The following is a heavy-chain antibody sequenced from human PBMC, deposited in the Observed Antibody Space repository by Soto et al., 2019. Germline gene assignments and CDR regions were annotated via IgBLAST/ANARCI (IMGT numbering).Heavy chain of an antibody. Sequence: QVQLVQSGAEVKKPGSSVKVSCKASGGTFSSYAISWVRQAPGQGLEWMGGIIPIFGTANYAQKFQGRVTITADESTSTAYMELSSMRSEDTAVYYCARGTVVNNEVYYYGMDVWGQGTTVTVSS. CDR1: GGTFSSYA. V-gene: IGHV1-69*01. J-gene: IGHJ6*02. CDR2: IIPIFGTA. D-gene: IGHD3-22*01. CDR3: ARGTVVNNEVYYYGMDV.